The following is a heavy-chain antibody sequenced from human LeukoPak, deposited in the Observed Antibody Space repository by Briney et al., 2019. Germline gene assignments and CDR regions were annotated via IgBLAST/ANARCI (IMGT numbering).Heavy chain of an antibody. Sequence: SETLSLTCTVSGGSISSGSYYWSWIRQPAGKGLEWIGRIYTSGSTNYNPSLKSRVTISVDASKNQFSLKLSSVTAADTAVYYCARRNSWFGANWSDPWGQGTLVTVSS. CDR1: GGSISSGSYY. D-gene: IGHD3-10*01. J-gene: IGHJ5*02. CDR2: IYTSGST. CDR3: ARRNSWFGANWSDP. V-gene: IGHV4-61*02.